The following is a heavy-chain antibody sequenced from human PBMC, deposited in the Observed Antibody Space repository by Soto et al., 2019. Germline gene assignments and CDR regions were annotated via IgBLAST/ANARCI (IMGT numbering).Heavy chain of an antibody. J-gene: IGHJ6*02. CDR1: GGPITNY. D-gene: IGHD4-17*01. CDR3: ARVNLDYVTGMDV. V-gene: IGHV4-31*03. CDR2: IYDSGST. Sequence: QVQLQESGPGLVKPAQTLSLTCTVSGGPITNYWSWIRQLPGKGLEWIGYIYDSGSTYYNPSLKSRVSMSLDTSKNQFSLKLSSVTAADTAVYYCARVNLDYVTGMDVWGQGPTVTVSS.